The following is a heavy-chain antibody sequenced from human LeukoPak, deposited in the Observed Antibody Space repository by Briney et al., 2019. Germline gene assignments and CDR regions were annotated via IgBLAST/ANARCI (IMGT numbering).Heavy chain of an antibody. Sequence: PGGSLRLTCAASGFTFSNFWMHWVRQAPGKVLVWVSRIKSDGSSTSYADSVKGRFTISRDNAKNTLYLQMNRLRDEDTAVYYCARGLYGSPGDNWGQGTLVTVSS. D-gene: IGHD1-26*01. V-gene: IGHV3-74*01. CDR3: ARGLYGSPGDN. J-gene: IGHJ4*02. CDR2: IKSDGSST. CDR1: GFTFSNFW.